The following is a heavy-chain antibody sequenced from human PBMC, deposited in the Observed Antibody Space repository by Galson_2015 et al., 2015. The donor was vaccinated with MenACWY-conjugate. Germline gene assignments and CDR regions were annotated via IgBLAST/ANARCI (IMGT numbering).Heavy chain of an antibody. CDR2: ISTVGSTI. V-gene: IGHV3-48*04. Sequence: SLRLSCAASGFSFSAYSMNWVRQAPGKGLEWVSYISTVGSTIYYADSVKGRFTISRDNAKNSLFLQMNSLRVEDTAVYYCTRDSPLGGTREFDPWGQGTLVTVSS. D-gene: IGHD2-2*01. CDR1: GFSFSAYS. J-gene: IGHJ5*02. CDR3: TRDSPLGGTREFDP.